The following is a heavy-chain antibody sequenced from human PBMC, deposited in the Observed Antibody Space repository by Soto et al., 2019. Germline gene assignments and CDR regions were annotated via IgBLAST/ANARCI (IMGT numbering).Heavy chain of an antibody. CDR3: AREYGFGELLYKAHWFDP. V-gene: IGHV4-30-4*01. Sequence: PSETLSLTCTVSGGSISSGDYYWSWIRQPPGKGLEWIGYIYYSGSTYYNPSLKSRVTISVDTSKNQFSLKLSSVTAADTAVYYCAREYGFGELLYKAHWFDPWGQGTLVTVSS. CDR1: GGSISSGDYY. J-gene: IGHJ5*02. CDR2: IYYSGST. D-gene: IGHD3-10*01.